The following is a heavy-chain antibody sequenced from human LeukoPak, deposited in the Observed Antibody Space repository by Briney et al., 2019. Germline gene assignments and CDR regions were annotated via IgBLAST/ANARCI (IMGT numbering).Heavy chain of an antibody. CDR1: GFNFRDHW. CDR2: IKNDGSET. V-gene: IGHV3-7*03. D-gene: IGHD4-17*01. CDR3: ARGNGDYRD. Sequence: GGSLRLSCAVSGFNFRDHWMDWVRQAPGKGLEWVGHIKNDGSETYYLDSLKGRFSISRDNTNNALYLQMNSLRVEDTAVYYCARGNGDYRDWGQGTLVTVSS. J-gene: IGHJ4*02.